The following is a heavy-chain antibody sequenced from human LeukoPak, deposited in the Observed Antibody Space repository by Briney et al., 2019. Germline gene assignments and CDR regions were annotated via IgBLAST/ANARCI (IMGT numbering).Heavy chain of an antibody. J-gene: IGHJ5*02. V-gene: IGHV3-21*01. CDR2: ISSSSSYI. CDR1: GFTFSGSA. Sequence: PGGSLRLSCAASGFTFSGSAMNWVRQAPGKGLEWVSSISSSSSYIYYADSVKGRFTISRDNAKNSLYLQMNSLRAEDTAVYYCARDLVVEVPAAPNWFDPWGQGTLVTVSS. D-gene: IGHD2-2*01. CDR3: ARDLVVEVPAAPNWFDP.